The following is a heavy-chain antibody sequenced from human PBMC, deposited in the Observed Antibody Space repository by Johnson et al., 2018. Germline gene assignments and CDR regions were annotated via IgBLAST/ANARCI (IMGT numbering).Heavy chain of an antibody. CDR2: IYYSGST. J-gene: IGHJ5*02. D-gene: IGHD3-22*01. CDR1: GGSISSYY. Sequence: QVQLQESGPGLVKPSETLSLTCTVSGGSISSYYWSWIRQPPGKGLEWIGYIYYSGSTNYNPSLKSRVTISVDTSKNQVSLKRSSVTAADTAVYYCAREAREDSNDHYYHSNRHWFDPWGQGTLVTVSS. V-gene: IGHV4-59*01. CDR3: AREAREDSNDHYYHSNRHWFDP.